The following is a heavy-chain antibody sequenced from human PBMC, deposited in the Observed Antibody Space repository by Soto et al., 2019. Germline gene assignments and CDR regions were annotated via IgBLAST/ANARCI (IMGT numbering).Heavy chain of an antibody. CDR3: ARDLRSTARVYYYYGMDV. CDR2: IYTSGST. V-gene: IGHV4-4*07. D-gene: IGHD5-18*01. CDR1: GGSISSYY. Sequence: QVQLQESGPGLVKPSETLSLTCTVSGGSISSYYWSWIRQPAGKGLEWIGRIYTSGSTNYNPSLKSRFTMSVDTSTNQFSLKLSSVTAADTAVYYCARDLRSTARVYYYYGMDVWGQGTTVTVSS. J-gene: IGHJ6*02.